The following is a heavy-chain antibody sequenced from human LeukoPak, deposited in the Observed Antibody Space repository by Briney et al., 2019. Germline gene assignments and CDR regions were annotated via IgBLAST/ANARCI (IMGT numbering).Heavy chain of an antibody. CDR1: GLAFSAYK. CDR2: ISTDGYTT. J-gene: IGHJ4*02. V-gene: IGHV3-74*01. Sequence: SGGSMRLSCAASGLAFSAYKMHWVRHAPRKGLVWVSRISTDGYTTDYADFVQGRFTASRDNTKNTWPLEMNSLRAEDTAVYYCVVGGSPGYWGQGTLVTVSS. CDR3: VVGGSPGY. D-gene: IGHD2-15*01.